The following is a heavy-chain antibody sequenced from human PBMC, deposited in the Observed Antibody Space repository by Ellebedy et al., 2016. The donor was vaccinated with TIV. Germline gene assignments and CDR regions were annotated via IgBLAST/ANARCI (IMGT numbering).Heavy chain of an antibody. Sequence: MPSETLSLTCTVSGGSINTNAYYRSCFRQLPGKGLEWIGYIYNSGRTYYNPSLKRPVTISVDTSKTQFSLELTSVTAADTAVYYCALGHGYHGNGNWFDPWGQGTLVTVSS. V-gene: IGHV4-31*01. D-gene: IGHD5-12*01. CDR2: IYNSGRT. CDR1: GGSINTNAYY. CDR3: ALGHGYHGNGNWFDP. J-gene: IGHJ5*02.